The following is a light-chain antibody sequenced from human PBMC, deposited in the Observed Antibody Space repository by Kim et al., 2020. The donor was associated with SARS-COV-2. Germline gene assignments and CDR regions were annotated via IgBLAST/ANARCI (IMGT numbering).Light chain of an antibody. CDR1: QGISKD. CDR3: QKYNGAPWT. V-gene: IGKV1-27*01. J-gene: IGKJ1*01. CDR2: AAS. Sequence: DIQMTQSPSSLSASVGDRVTITCRASQGISKDLAWYQQKPGNAPKLLIFAASALQSGVPTRFSGSGSGTDFTLPISSLQPEDVATYYCQKYNGAPWTFGQGPKLEI.